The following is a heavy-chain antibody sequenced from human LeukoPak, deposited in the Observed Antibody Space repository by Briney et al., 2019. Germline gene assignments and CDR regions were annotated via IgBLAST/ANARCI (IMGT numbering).Heavy chain of an antibody. D-gene: IGHD6-6*01. CDR1: GFTFSSYG. Sequence: GSXRLSXXXXGFTFSSYGMSWVRQAPGKGLEWASSISGGSSYIYYADSVKDRFTISRDNAENCLYLQMNSLRAEDTAVYYCARGRGYSSSSTDMDVWGRGTTVTVSS. CDR2: ISGGSSYI. CDR3: ARGRGYSSSSTDMDV. V-gene: IGHV3-21*01. J-gene: IGHJ6*02.